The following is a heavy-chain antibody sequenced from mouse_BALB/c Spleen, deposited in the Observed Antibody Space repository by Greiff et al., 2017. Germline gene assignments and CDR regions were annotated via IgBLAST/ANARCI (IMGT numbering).Heavy chain of an antibody. Sequence: QVQLQQSGAELARPGASVKLSCKASGYTFTSYWMQWVKQRPGQGLEWIGAIYPGDGDTRYTQKFKGKATLTADKSSSTAYMQLSSLASEDSAVYYCARDGGMFDYRGQGTTLTVSS. D-gene: IGHD1-1*01. CDR3: ARDGGMFDY. V-gene: IGHV1-87*01. CDR2: IYPGDGDT. J-gene: IGHJ2*01. CDR1: GYTFTSYW.